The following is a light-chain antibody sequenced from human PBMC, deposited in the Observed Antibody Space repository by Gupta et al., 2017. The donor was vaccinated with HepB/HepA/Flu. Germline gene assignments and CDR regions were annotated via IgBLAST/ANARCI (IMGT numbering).Light chain of an antibody. CDR3: QSYDSSLSGYV. CDR2: GNI. J-gene: IGLJ1*01. Sequence: QSVLPQPPSVSGAPGQRVTISSTGSSSNIGAGYDVHWYQQLPGTAPKLLIYGNINRPSGVPDRFSGSKSGTSASLAMTGLQAEDEADYYCQSYDSSLSGYVFGTGTKVTVL. V-gene: IGLV1-40*01. CDR1: SSNIGAGYD.